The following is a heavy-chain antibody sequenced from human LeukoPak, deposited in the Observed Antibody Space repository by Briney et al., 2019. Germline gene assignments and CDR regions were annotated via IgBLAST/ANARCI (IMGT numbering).Heavy chain of an antibody. CDR1: GFTFSSYG. J-gene: IGHJ3*02. V-gene: IGHV3-30*18. CDR3: AKGGRLLWFGELSDDAFDI. Sequence: QSGGSLRLSCAAFGFTFSSYGMHWVRQAPGKGLEWVAVISYDGSNKYYADSVKGRFTISRDNSKNTLYLQMNSLRAEDTAVYYCAKGGRLLWFGELSDDAFDIWGQGTMVTVSS. D-gene: IGHD3-10*01. CDR2: ISYDGSNK.